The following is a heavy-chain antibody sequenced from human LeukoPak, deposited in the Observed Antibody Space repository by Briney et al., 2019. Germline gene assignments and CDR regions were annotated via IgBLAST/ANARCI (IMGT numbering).Heavy chain of an antibody. CDR1: GYTFSSYW. Sequence: PGGSLTLSCAASGYTFSSYWMHWDRHAPWPGLVLVSRIKSDGSSTSYADSVKGRFTISRDNAKNTLYLQMNSLRAEDTAVYYCARDGYGGYDYWGQGTLVTVSS. CDR3: ARDGYGGYDY. V-gene: IGHV3-74*01. CDR2: IKSDGSST. D-gene: IGHD5-12*01. J-gene: IGHJ4*02.